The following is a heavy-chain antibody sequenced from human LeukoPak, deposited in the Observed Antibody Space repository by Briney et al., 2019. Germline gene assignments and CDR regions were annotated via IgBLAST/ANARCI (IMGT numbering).Heavy chain of an antibody. CDR3: AGRVGASIWTGMHF. D-gene: IGHD1-26*01. V-gene: IGHV4-39*01. CDR1: GVSISGGSYH. J-gene: IGHJ4*02. CDR2: IHYSGST. Sequence: PSETLSLNCTVSGVSISGGSYHWGWVRQPPGKGLEWIGNIHYSGSTYYNPSLKSPVSISVVTSKNQFSLQLSSVTAADTAVYYCAGRVGASIWTGMHFWGQGTLVTVSS.